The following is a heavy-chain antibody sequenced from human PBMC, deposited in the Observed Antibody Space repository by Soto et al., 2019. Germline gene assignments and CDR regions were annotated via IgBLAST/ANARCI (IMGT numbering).Heavy chain of an antibody. V-gene: IGHV4-59*01. CDR2: IYYSGST. J-gene: IGHJ5*02. CDR3: ARGSRITMVRGVIPWFDP. D-gene: IGHD3-10*01. Sequence: ASETLSLTCSVSGASISAYYWSWIRQPPGKGLEWIAYIYYSGSTNYNPSLKSRVTISVDTSKNQFSLKLSSVTAADTAVYYCARGSRITMVRGVIPWFDPWGQGTLVTVSS. CDR1: GASISAYY.